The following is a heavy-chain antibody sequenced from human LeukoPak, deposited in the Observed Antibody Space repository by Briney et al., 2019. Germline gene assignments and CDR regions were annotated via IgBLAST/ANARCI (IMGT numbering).Heavy chain of an antibody. CDR1: GFTFSSYW. J-gene: IGHJ4*02. Sequence: GGSLGLSCAASGFTFSSYWMHWVRQAPGKGLVWVSRINSDGSSTSYADSVKGRFTISRDNAKNTLYLQMNSLRAEDTAVYYCAGTMVRGAFDYWGQGTLVTVSS. CDR3: AGTMVRGAFDY. D-gene: IGHD3-10*01. V-gene: IGHV3-74*01. CDR2: INSDGSST.